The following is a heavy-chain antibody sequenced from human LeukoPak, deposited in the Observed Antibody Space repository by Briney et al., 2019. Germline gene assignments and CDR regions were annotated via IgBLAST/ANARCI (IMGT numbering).Heavy chain of an antibody. D-gene: IGHD6-19*01. Sequence: GGSLRLSCAASGFTFSSYSMNWVRQAPGKGLEWVSSISSSSSYIHYADSGKGRFTISRDNAKNSLFLQMNSLRAEDTAVYYCARDLPTGYSSGWHSVWGQGTLVTVSS. V-gene: IGHV3-21*01. CDR3: ARDLPTGYSSGWHSV. CDR1: GFTFSSYS. CDR2: ISSSSSYI. J-gene: IGHJ4*02.